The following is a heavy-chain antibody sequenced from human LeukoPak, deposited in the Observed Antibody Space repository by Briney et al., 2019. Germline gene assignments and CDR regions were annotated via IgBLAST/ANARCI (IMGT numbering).Heavy chain of an antibody. CDR3: ARSQGHCSGGSCYLFDY. V-gene: IGHV3-13*01. J-gene: IGHJ4*02. CDR2: IGTAGDT. CDR1: GFTFSSYD. D-gene: IGHD2-15*01. Sequence: GGSLRLSCAASGFTFSSYDMHWVRQATGKGLEWVSAIGTAGDTYYPGSVKGRFTISRENAKNSLYLQMNSLRAGDTAVYYCARSQGHCSGGSCYLFDYWGQGTLVTVSS.